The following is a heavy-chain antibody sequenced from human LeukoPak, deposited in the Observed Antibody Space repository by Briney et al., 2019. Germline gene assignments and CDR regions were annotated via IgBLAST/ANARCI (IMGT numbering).Heavy chain of an antibody. V-gene: IGHV3-48*01. CDR1: GFTFSSYS. J-gene: IGHJ4*02. CDR3: ARDRRGGNLGGDLFDY. Sequence: GGSLRLSCAASGFTFSSYSMNWVRQTPEKGLEWLSYVGNTGNTIFYADSVKGRFTISRDNAKNLLFLEMNSLRVEDTAVYYCARDRRGGNLGGDLFDYWGQGILVAVSS. D-gene: IGHD3-16*01. CDR2: VGNTGNTI.